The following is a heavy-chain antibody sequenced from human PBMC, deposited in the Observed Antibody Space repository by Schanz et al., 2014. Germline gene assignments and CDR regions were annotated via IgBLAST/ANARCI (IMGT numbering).Heavy chain of an antibody. CDR1: GFTFSTYA. J-gene: IGHJ4*02. CDR3: ARDSGSSSWYPSDY. V-gene: IGHV3-48*04. D-gene: IGHD6-13*01. Sequence: EVQLVESGGDLVQPGGSLRLSCSASGFTFSTYAMSWARQTPGKGLEWVSFISSSGTSIYYADSVKGRFTTSRDNGKKSMYLQMNSLRAEDTALYYCARDSGSSSWYPSDYWGQGTLVTVSS. CDR2: ISSSGTSI.